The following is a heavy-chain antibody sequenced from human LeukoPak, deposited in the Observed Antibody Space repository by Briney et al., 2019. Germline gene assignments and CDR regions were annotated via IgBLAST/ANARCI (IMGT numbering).Heavy chain of an antibody. V-gene: IGHV1-46*03. Sequence: ASVKVSCKASGYTFTSYYMHWVRQAPGQGLEWMGIINPSGGSTSYAQKFQGRVTMTRDMSTSTVYMELSSLRSEDTAVYYCTRLRGDNYDSLTGYYRNNWFDPWGQGTLVTVSS. D-gene: IGHD3-9*01. J-gene: IGHJ5*02. CDR1: GYTFTSYY. CDR3: TRLRGDNYDSLTGYYRNNWFDP. CDR2: INPSGGST.